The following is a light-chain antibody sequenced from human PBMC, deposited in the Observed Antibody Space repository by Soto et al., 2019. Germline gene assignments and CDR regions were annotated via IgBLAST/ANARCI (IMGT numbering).Light chain of an antibody. CDR2: DVS. Sequence: DIPMTQSPSTLSASVGDRVTITCRASQTLSSWLAWYQQKPGKAPKLLIYDVSNLESGVPSRFSGSGSGTEFTLTISSLQPDDFETYYCQQYNSYSLTFGGGTKVEIK. CDR1: QTLSSW. J-gene: IGKJ4*01. V-gene: IGKV1-5*01. CDR3: QQYNSYSLT.